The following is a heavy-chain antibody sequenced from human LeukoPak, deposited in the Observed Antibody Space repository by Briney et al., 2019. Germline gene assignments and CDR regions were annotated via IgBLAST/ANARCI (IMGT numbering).Heavy chain of an antibody. Sequence: GGSLRLSCAASGFTFSTYCMVWVRHAPGKGLVWVADIKTDGTHTNYADSVKGRFTISRDNSKNTMYLQVDSQRAEDPAVYYCARDGVGSFDYWGQGTLVTVSS. D-gene: IGHD2-8*01. CDR1: GFTFSTYC. J-gene: IGHJ4*02. CDR3: ARDGVGSFDY. CDR2: IKTDGTHT. V-gene: IGHV3-74*01.